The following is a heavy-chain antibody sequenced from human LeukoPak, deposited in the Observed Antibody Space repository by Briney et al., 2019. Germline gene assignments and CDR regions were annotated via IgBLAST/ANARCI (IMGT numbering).Heavy chain of an antibody. Sequence: GGSLRLSCAGSGFTFRTYAMDWVRQVPGKGLEWVAGITGNGGMIRYADSVKGRFTISRDTSKNTLYLQMNSLRVEDTAVYYCAKDRVPDGMWEIDSWGQGAPVTVSS. CDR1: GFTFRTYA. V-gene: IGHV3-23*01. D-gene: IGHD1-26*01. CDR2: ITGNGGMI. CDR3: AKDRVPDGMWEIDS. J-gene: IGHJ4*02.